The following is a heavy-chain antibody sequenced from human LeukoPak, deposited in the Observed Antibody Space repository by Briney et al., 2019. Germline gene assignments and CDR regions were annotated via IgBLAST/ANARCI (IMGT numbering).Heavy chain of an antibody. CDR3: ARATPGRYFDY. CDR2: INSDGSST. V-gene: IGHV3-74*01. CDR1: GFTFSSYW. Sequence: QPGGSLRLSCAASGFTFSSYWMYWVRQAPGKGLVWVSRINSDGSSTTYADSVKGRFTISRDNAKNTLYLQMNSLRAEDTAVHYCARATPGRYFDYWGQGTLVTVSS. J-gene: IGHJ4*02. D-gene: IGHD3-10*01.